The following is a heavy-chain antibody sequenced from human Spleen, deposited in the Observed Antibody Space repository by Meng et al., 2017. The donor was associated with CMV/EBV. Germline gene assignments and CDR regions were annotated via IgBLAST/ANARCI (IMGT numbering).Heavy chain of an antibody. Sequence: GESLKISCAISGFSFSNFAIHWVRQAPGKGLEWVAVISHDGDKKSYRDSVKGRFTISRDNSKNTLYLQMNSLRADDTAVYFCAKEGRYCGSSSCYPATSYFDYWGQGTLVTVSS. V-gene: IGHV3-30-3*01. CDR3: AKEGRYCGSSSCYPATSYFDY. D-gene: IGHD2-2*01. CDR2: ISHDGDKK. CDR1: GFSFSNFA. J-gene: IGHJ4*02.